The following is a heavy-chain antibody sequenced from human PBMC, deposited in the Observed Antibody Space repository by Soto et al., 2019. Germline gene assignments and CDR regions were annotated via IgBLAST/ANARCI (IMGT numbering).Heavy chain of an antibody. D-gene: IGHD3-16*02. CDR1: GFTFSSYS. V-gene: IGHV3-21*01. Sequence: GGSLRLSCAASGFTFSSYSMNWVRQAPGKGLEWVSSISSSSSYIYYADSVKGRFTISRDNAKNSLYLQMNSLRAEDTAVYYCAREPGHDYIWGSYRPDAFDIWGQGTMVTVSS. J-gene: IGHJ3*02. CDR2: ISSSSSYI. CDR3: AREPGHDYIWGSYRPDAFDI.